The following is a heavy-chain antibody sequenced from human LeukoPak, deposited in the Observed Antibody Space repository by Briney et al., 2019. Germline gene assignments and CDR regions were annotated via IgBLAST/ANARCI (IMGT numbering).Heavy chain of an antibody. D-gene: IGHD3-10*01. CDR1: GFIFSNYA. CDR3: AKGGLGQASGLDV. J-gene: IGHJ6*02. CDR2: ITDSGGSA. Sequence: GGSLRLSCAASGFIFSNYAMTWVRQAPGRGLEYISSITDSGGSAYYADSVKGRFTLSRDNSRDTLYLHLNSLRAEDTALYYCAKGGLGQASGLDVWGQGTTVIVSS. V-gene: IGHV3-23*01.